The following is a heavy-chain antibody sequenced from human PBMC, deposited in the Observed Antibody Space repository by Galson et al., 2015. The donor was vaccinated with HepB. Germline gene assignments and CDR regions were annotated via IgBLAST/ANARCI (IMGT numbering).Heavy chain of an antibody. CDR2: ISASNGNT. D-gene: IGHD3-3*01. CDR1: GYTFTSFG. V-gene: IGHV1-18*01. J-gene: IGHJ4*02. Sequence: SVKVSCKASGYTFTSFGITWVRQAPGQGPEWMGWISASNGNTDYAQKLQGRVTMTTDTSTSTAYMELRSLRSDDTAVYYCTRGIFAADWGQGTLVTVSS. CDR3: TRGIFAAD.